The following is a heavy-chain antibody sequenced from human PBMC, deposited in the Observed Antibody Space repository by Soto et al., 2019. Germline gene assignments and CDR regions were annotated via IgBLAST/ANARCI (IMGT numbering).Heavy chain of an antibody. J-gene: IGHJ4*02. CDR1: GFTFARYS. Sequence: GGSLRLSCAASGFTFARYSMNWVRQAPGKGLDWVSSISSTTNYIYYGDSMKGRFTISRDNAKNSLYLEMNSLRAEVTGVYYCARESEDLTSKFDYWGQGTLDT. V-gene: IGHV3-21*06. CDR3: ARESEDLTSKFDY. CDR2: ISSTTNYI.